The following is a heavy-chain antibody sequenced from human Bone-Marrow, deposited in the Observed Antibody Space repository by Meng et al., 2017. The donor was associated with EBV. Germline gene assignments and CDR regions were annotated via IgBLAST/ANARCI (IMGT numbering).Heavy chain of an antibody. CDR1: GYTFISYG. V-gene: IGHV1-18*01. J-gene: IGHJ4*02. D-gene: IGHD3-10*01. CDR3: ARESGRGYTPDF. Sequence: QVQLVQSGGEVKTPGASVKVSCKASGYTFISYGISWVRQAPGQGLEWMGWISSYIANTNYAQKFQGRVTLTTDTSTNTAHMELNSLTTEDTAIYYRARESGRGYTPDFWGQGTLVTVSS. CDR2: ISSYIANT.